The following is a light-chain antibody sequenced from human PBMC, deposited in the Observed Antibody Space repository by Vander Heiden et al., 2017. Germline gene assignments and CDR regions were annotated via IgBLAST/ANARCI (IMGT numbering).Light chain of an antibody. CDR2: GAS. Sequence: ELVFTQSPGTLSLSPGERATLSCRASQIVSSSYLAWYQQKPGQAPRLLIYGASSRATGIPDRFSGSGSGTDFTLTISRLEPEDFAVYYCQQDGSSPLTFGGGTKVEIK. CDR1: QIVSSSY. J-gene: IGKJ4*01. CDR3: QQDGSSPLT. V-gene: IGKV3-20*01.